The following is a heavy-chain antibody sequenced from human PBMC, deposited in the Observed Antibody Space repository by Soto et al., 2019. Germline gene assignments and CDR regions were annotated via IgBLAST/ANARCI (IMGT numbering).Heavy chain of an antibody. V-gene: IGHV3-23*01. Sequence: GGSLRLSCAASGFTLSSYAMSWVRQAPGKGLEWVSAISGSGGSTYYADSVKGRLTISRDNSKNTLYLQMNSLRAEDTAVYYCATQAEGYNPYYFDYWGQGTLVTSPQ. CDR3: ATQAEGYNPYYFDY. D-gene: IGHD5-12*01. CDR2: ISGSGGST. CDR1: GFTLSSYA. J-gene: IGHJ4*02.